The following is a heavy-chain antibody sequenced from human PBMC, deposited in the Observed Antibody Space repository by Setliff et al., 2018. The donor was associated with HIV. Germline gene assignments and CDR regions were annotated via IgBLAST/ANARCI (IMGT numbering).Heavy chain of an antibody. Sequence: GASVKLSCKTSRRMFSEDAINWVRQAPGEGLEWVGGIIHILGTADYAEKFQGRVTITADEPRSTVYLEVSNLRSEDTAVYYCAKAVRGYGSTYYNYYYMDVWGKGTTVTVSS. D-gene: IGHD3-10*01. CDR3: AKAVRGYGSTYYNYYYMDV. CDR2: IIHILGTA. CDR1: RRMFSEDA. J-gene: IGHJ6*03. V-gene: IGHV1-69*13.